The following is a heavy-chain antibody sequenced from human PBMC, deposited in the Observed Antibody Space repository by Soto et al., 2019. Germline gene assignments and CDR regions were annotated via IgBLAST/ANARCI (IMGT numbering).Heavy chain of an antibody. Sequence: QVQLVQSGAEVKKPGASVKVSCKASGYTFTSYDINWVRQATGQGLEWMGWMNPNSGNTGYAQKFQGRVTMTRNTSISTAYMELSSLRSEDTAVYYCARGPPYYYDSSGYSGGDYWGQGTLVTVSS. CDR3: ARGPPYYYDSSGYSGGDY. CDR1: GYTFTSYD. D-gene: IGHD3-22*01. V-gene: IGHV1-8*01. CDR2: MNPNSGNT. J-gene: IGHJ4*02.